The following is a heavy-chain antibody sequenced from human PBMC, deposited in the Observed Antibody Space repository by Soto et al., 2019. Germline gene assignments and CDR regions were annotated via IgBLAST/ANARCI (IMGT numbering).Heavy chain of an antibody. J-gene: IGHJ6*02. CDR1: GGTFSSYA. CDR3: ARDEGDIVVVPAATRDYYYYGMDV. Sequence: VQLVQSGAEVKKPGSSVKVSCKASGGTFSSYAISWVRQAPGQGLEWMGGIIPIFGTANYAQKFQGRVTITADKSTSTAYMELSSLRSEDTAVYYCARDEGDIVVVPAATRDYYYYGMDVWGQGTTVTVSS. CDR2: IIPIFGTA. D-gene: IGHD2-2*01. V-gene: IGHV1-69*06.